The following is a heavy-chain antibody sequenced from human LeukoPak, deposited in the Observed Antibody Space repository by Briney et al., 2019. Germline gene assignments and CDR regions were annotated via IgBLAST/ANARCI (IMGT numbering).Heavy chain of an antibody. J-gene: IGHJ4*02. V-gene: IGHV3-7*01. CDR2: IKQDGSEK. D-gene: IGHD1-26*01. CDR3: AREVGAPELYYFDY. CDR1: GFTFSSYW. Sequence: GGSLRLSCAASGFTFSSYWMSWVRQAPGKGLEWVANIKQDGSEKYYVDSVKGRFTISRDNAKNSLYLQMNSLRAEDTAVYYCAREVGAPELYYFDYWGQGTLVTVSS.